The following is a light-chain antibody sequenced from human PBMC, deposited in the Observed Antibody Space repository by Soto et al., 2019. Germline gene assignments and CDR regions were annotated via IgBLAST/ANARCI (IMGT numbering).Light chain of an antibody. CDR3: QQYGSSPKT. CDR2: GAS. V-gene: IGKV3-20*01. Sequence: EIVLTQSPGTLSLSPGERATLSCRANQTITSRYLVWYQQRPGQAPRLLIYGASSRATGIPDGFSGSGSGTDFTLTISRLEPEDFAMYYCQQYGSSPKTFGQGTKVDIK. J-gene: IGKJ1*01. CDR1: QTITSRY.